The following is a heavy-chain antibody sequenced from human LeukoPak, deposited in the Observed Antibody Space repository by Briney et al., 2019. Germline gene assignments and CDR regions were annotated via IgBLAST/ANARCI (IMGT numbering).Heavy chain of an antibody. CDR2: ITPILGLI. V-gene: IGHV1-69*04. Sequence: SVKVSCKASGGTFSNYAINWVRQAPGQGLEWMVRITPILGLINYAQKFQGRVTITADKSTSTGYLDVTGLRSDDTAVYYCARGRGSRTGYNGDYLDYWGQGTLVTVSS. D-gene: IGHD5-24*01. J-gene: IGHJ4*02. CDR1: GGTFSNYA. CDR3: ARGRGSRTGYNGDYLDY.